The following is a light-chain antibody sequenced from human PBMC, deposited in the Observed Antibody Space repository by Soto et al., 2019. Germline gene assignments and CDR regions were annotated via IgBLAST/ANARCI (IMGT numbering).Light chain of an antibody. Sequence: QSALTQPPSVSAAPGQTVTISCSGSSSNIGSKSVSWYQQLPGTAPKLLIYENDKRPSVIPDRFSGSKSGTSATLGITGLQTGDEADYYCGTWDNSLSAGVFGGGTKLTVL. CDR3: GTWDNSLSAGV. CDR1: SSNIGSKS. J-gene: IGLJ2*01. CDR2: END. V-gene: IGLV1-51*02.